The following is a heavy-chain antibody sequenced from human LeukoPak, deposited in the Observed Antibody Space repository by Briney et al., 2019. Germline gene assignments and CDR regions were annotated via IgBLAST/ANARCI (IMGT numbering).Heavy chain of an antibody. V-gene: IGHV1-69*06. Sequence: GSSVKVSFKASGGTFSSYAISWVRQAPGQGREWMGGIIPIFGTANYAQKFQGRVTITADKSTTTAYMELSSLRSEDTAVYYCARDYDILTGHNPWGQGTLVTVSS. CDR1: GGTFSSYA. J-gene: IGHJ5*02. D-gene: IGHD3-9*01. CDR3: ARDYDILTGHNP. CDR2: IIPIFGTA.